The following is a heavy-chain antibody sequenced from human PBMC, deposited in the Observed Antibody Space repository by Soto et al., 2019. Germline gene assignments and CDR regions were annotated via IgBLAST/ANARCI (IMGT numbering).Heavy chain of an antibody. CDR1: GFTFSSYS. D-gene: IGHD3-22*01. CDR2: ISSSSSTI. J-gene: IGHJ5*02. V-gene: IGHV3-48*02. Sequence: SLRLSCAASGFTFSSYSMNWVRQAPGKGLEWVSYISSSSSTIYYADSVKGRFTISRDNAKNSLYLQMNSLRDEDTAVYYCARDLRLSSGYYFDWFDPWGQGTLVTVSS. CDR3: ARDLRLSSGYYFDWFDP.